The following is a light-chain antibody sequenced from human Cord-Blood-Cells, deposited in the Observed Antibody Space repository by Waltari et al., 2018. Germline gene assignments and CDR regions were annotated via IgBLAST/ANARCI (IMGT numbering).Light chain of an antibody. Sequence: QSALTQPASVSGSPGQSITISCTGTSSDVGSYNPVSWYQQHPGKAPKLMIYEGSKRPSWVSNRFSGSKSGNTASLTISGLQAEDEADYYCCSYAGSSYVFGTGTKVTVL. J-gene: IGLJ1*01. CDR1: SSDVGSYNP. CDR2: EGS. V-gene: IGLV2-23*01. CDR3: CSYAGSSYV.